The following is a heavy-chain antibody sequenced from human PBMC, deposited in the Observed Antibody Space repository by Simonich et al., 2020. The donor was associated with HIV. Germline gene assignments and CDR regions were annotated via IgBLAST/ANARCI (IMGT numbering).Heavy chain of an antibody. V-gene: IGHV3-49*04. J-gene: IGHJ6*03. Sequence: EYGGGLVQPGRSLRLSCTASGFTLGDYAMSWVRQAPGKGLEWVGFIRIKSNNYATAYAASVKGRFTISRDDSKNTAYLQMNSLKTEDTAVYYCASDPYYYYMDVWGKGTTVTVSS. CDR2: IRIKSNNYAT. CDR1: GFTLGDYA. CDR3: ASDPYYYYMDV.